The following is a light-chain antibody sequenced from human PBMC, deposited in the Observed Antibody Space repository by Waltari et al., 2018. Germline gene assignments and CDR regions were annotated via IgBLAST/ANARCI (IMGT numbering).Light chain of an antibody. V-gene: IGLV2-23*01. CDR2: EDS. CDR1: SSDVGGYSL. J-gene: IGLJ3*02. CDR3: CSYVRNVTWV. Sequence: QSALTQPASVSGSPGQSITLSCIGTSSDVGGYSLVSWYQQHPGKAPKLMFYEDSKRPAGVSNCLSGLKTCNTASLTISGLQAEDEADYYCCSYVRNVTWVFGGGTKLTVL.